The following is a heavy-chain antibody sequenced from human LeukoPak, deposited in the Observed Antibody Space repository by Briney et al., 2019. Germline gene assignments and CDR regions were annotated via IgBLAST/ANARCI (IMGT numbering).Heavy chain of an antibody. Sequence: GGSLRLSCAASGFTFSNYGMHWVRQAPGKGLEWVAFIRYDGTNKYYADSVKGRFTISRDNSKNTLYLQMNSLRAEDTAVYYCVKGGTIFGVVIIPLDYWGQGTLVTVSS. V-gene: IGHV3-30*02. CDR2: IRYDGTNK. CDR1: GFTFSNYG. J-gene: IGHJ4*02. D-gene: IGHD3-3*01. CDR3: VKGGTIFGVVIIPLDY.